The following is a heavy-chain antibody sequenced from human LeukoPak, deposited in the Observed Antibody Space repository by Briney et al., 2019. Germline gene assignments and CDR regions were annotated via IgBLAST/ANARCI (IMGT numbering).Heavy chain of an antibody. J-gene: IGHJ4*02. CDR2: ISGSGGST. CDR3: AKDLLGGGRNYYDSSGYYYLVDY. D-gene: IGHD3-22*01. Sequence: AGGSLRLSCAASGFTFSSYAMSWVRQAPGKGLEWVSAISGSGGSTYYADSVKGRFTISRDNSKNTLYLQMNSLRAEDTAVYYCAKDLLGGGRNYYDSSGYYYLVDYWGQGTLVTVSS. CDR1: GFTFSSYA. V-gene: IGHV3-23*01.